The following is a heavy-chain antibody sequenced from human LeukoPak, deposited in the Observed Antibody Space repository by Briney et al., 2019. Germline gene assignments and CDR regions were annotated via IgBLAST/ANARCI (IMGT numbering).Heavy chain of an antibody. V-gene: IGHV3-30-3*01. CDR3: ARVPQGAGPYYYYSMDV. J-gene: IGHJ6*02. Sequence: QPGRSLRLSCAASGFTFSSYAMHWVRQAPGKGLEWVAVISYDGSNKYYADSVKGRFTISRDNSKNTLYLQMNSLRAEDTAVYYCARVPQGAGPYYYYSMDVWGQGTTVTVSS. CDR1: GFTFSSYA. D-gene: IGHD6-19*01. CDR2: ISYDGSNK.